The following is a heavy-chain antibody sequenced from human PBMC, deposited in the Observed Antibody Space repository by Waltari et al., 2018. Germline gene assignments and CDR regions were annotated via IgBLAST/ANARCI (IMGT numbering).Heavy chain of an antibody. CDR1: GLPFSGNA. V-gene: IGHV3-23*01. Sequence: EVELLESGGGLVQPGGSLRLSCTTSGLPFSGNAMGWVRQAPGKWVECVSGIGSDLNTHYADSVKGRFTISRDNSKNTLYLQMNSLRAEDTALYYCVKDIFRWAFDIWGQGTMVTVSS. CDR3: VKDIFRWAFDI. J-gene: IGHJ3*02. CDR2: IGSDLNT. D-gene: IGHD3-9*01.